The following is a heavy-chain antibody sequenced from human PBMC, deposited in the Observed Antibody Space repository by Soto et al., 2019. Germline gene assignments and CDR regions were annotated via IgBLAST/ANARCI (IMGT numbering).Heavy chain of an antibody. J-gene: IGHJ4*01. CDR2: IYYRSKWYN. CDR1: GDSVSSNSAA. CDR3: PRGKHFAFDY. Sequence: SQTLSLTCAISGDSVSSNSAAWNWIRRSPSRGLEWLGRIYYRSKWYNDYAVSVKSRITINPDTSRNQFSLQLNSVTPEDTAVYSCPRGKHFAFDYWGHGAQVTVSS. D-gene: IGHD3-3*02. V-gene: IGHV6-1*01.